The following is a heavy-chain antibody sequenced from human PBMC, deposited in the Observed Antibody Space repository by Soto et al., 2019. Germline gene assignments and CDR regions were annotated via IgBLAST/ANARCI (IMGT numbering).Heavy chain of an antibody. CDR3: ARGGIWFGETRSAYYYGMDV. V-gene: IGHV4-31*02. D-gene: IGHD3-10*01. J-gene: IGHJ6*02. CDR2: GST. Sequence: GSTYYNPSLKSRVTISVDTSKNQFSLKLSSVTAADTAVYYCARGGIWFGETRSAYYYGMDVWGQGTTVTVSS.